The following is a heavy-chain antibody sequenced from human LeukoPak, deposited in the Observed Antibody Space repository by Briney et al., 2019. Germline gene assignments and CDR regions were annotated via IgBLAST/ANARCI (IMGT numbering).Heavy chain of an antibody. J-gene: IGHJ4*02. V-gene: IGHV6-1*01. CDR1: VDSVSSNSAA. Sequence: SQTLSLTCAISVDSVSSNSAAWNWIRQSPSRGLEWLGRTYYRSKWFNEYGISVKSRITINSDTSKNQFSPHLNSVTPEDTAMYYCAREQTGFDYWGQGTLVTVSS. CDR2: TYYRSKWFN. CDR3: AREQTGFDY.